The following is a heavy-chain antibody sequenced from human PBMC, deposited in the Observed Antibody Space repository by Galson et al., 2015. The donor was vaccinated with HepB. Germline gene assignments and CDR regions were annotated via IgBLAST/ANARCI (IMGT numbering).Heavy chain of an antibody. D-gene: IGHD4-17*01. CDR3: ARALTTVTLLDAFDI. J-gene: IGHJ3*02. CDR1: GGTFSSYA. CDR2: IIPIFGTA. Sequence: SVKVSCKASGGTFSSYAISWVRQAPGQGLEWMGGIIPIFGTANYAQKFQGRVTITADESTSTAYMELSSLRSEDTAVYYCARALTTVTLLDAFDIWGQGTMVTVSS. V-gene: IGHV1-69*13.